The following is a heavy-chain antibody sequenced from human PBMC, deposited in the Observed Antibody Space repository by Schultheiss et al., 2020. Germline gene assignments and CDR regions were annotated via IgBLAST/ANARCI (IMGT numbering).Heavy chain of an antibody. Sequence: SETLSLTCTVSGGSISSGSYYWSWIRQPAGKGLEWIGRIYTSGSTNYNPSLKSRVTISVDTSKNQFSLKLSSVTAADTAVYYCARAGRIAVAVGFDYWGQGTLVTVSS. V-gene: IGHV4-61*02. D-gene: IGHD6-19*01. J-gene: IGHJ4*02. CDR2: IYTSGST. CDR3: ARAGRIAVAVGFDY. CDR1: GGSISSGSYY.